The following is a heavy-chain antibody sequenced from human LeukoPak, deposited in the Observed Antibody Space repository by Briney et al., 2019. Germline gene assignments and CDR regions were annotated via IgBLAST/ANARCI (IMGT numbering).Heavy chain of an antibody. CDR2: IYYSGST. J-gene: IGHJ4*02. CDR3: ARDGIVGAR. Sequence: PSETLSLTCTVSGGSISSSSYYWGWIRQPPGKGLEWIGSIYYSGSTYYNPSLKSRVTISVDTSKNQFSLKLSSVTAADTAAYYCARDGIVGARWGQGTLVTVSS. D-gene: IGHD1-26*01. CDR1: GGSISSSSYY. V-gene: IGHV4-39*07.